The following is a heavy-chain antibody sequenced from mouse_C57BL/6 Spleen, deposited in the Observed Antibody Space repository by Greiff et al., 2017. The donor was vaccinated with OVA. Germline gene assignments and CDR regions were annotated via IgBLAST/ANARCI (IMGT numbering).Heavy chain of an antibody. CDR3: ARNDYYFDY. J-gene: IGHJ2*01. Sequence: EVQLQQSGPVLVKPGASVKMSCKASGYTFTDYYMNWVKQSHGKSLEWIGVINPYNGGTSYNQKFKGKATLTVDKSSRTAYMELNSLTSEDSAVYYCARNDYYFDYWGQGTTLTVSS. V-gene: IGHV1-19*01. CDR1: GYTFTDYY. D-gene: IGHD2-4*01. CDR2: INPYNGGT.